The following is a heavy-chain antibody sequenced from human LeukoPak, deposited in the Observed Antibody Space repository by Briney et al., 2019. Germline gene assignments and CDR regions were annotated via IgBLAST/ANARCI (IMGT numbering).Heavy chain of an antibody. CDR1: GFTFDNYA. Sequence: PGGSLRLSCAASGFTFDNYAMTWVRQAPGKGLEWVSAIRLSDGYTYYADSVQGRFIISRDTSKNTVSLQMNSLTGDDTALYYCARVAGSYSIRPFDFWGQETVVIVSS. J-gene: IGHJ4*02. V-gene: IGHV3-23*01. CDR3: ARVAGSYSIRPFDF. D-gene: IGHD1-26*01. CDR2: IRLSDGYT.